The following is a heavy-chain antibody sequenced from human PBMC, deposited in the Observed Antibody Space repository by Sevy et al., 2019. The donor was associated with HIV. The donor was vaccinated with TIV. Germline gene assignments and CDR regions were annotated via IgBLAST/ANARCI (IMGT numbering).Heavy chain of an antibody. CDR3: AREGCTRPHDY. D-gene: IGHD2-8*01. CDR2: LSFGCGKI. V-gene: IGHV3-21*04. CDR1: GLSFSNAW. Sequence: GGSLRLSCAASGLSFSNAWMAWVRQAPGKGLEWVATLSFGCGKINYADSVKGRFTISRDNSKNSFYLQMDNLRVEDTALYYCAREGCTRPHDYWGQGTRVTVSS. J-gene: IGHJ4*02.